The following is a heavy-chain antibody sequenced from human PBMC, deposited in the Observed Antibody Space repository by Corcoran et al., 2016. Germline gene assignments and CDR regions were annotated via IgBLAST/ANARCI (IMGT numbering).Heavy chain of an antibody. CDR3: ASKLRGEHSSGFFDY. V-gene: IGHV1-69*06. CDR2: IIPIFGTA. CDR1: GGTFSSYA. J-gene: IGHJ4*02. Sequence: QVQLVQYGAEVNKPGSSVKVSCKASGGTFSSYAISCVRQAPGQGLEWMGGIIPIFGTANYAQKFQGRVTITADKSTSTAYMELSSLRAEETAVYYCASKLRGEHSSGFFDYWGQGTLVTGSS. D-gene: IGHD6-19*01.